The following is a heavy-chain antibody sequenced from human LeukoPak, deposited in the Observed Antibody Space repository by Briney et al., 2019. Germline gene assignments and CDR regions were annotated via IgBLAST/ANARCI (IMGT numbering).Heavy chain of an antibody. CDR2: INAGNGNT. D-gene: IGHD2-2*01. Sequence: PGGSLRLSCAASGFTVSSNYMSWVRQAPGQRLEWMGWINAGNGNTRYSQKFQGGVTITRDTSASTAYMELSSLRSEDTAVYYCARSILVVPVASLYNYGVDVWGQGTTVTVSS. J-gene: IGHJ6*02. CDR3: ARSILVVPVASLYNYGVDV. V-gene: IGHV1-3*01. CDR1: GFTVSSNY.